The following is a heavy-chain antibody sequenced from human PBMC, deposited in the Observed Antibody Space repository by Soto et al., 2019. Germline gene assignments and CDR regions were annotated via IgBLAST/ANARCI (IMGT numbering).Heavy chain of an antibody. V-gene: IGHV5-51*01. CDR3: ARLSSGWSWRTYYFDY. Sequence: PGESLKISCKGSGYSFTSYWIGWVRQMPGKGLEWMGIIYPGDSDTRYSPSFQGQVTISADKSISTAYLQWSSLKASDTARYYCARLSSGWSWRTYYFDYWGQGTLVTVSS. D-gene: IGHD6-19*01. CDR1: GYSFTSYW. CDR2: IYPGDSDT. J-gene: IGHJ4*02.